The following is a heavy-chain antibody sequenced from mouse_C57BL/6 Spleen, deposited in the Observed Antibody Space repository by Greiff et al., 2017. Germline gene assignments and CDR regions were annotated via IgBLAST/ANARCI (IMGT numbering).Heavy chain of an antibody. CDR3: ARPYDGYSGAMDY. D-gene: IGHD2-3*01. J-gene: IGHJ4*01. V-gene: IGHV2-6*03. Sequence: QVQLKESGPGLVAPSQSLSITCTVSGFSLTSYGVHWVRQPPGKGLEWLVVIWSDGSTTYNSALNSRLSISKDNSKSQVFLKMNSLQTDDTAMYYCARPYDGYSGAMDYWGQGTSVTVSS. CDR1: GFSLTSYG. CDR2: IWSDGST.